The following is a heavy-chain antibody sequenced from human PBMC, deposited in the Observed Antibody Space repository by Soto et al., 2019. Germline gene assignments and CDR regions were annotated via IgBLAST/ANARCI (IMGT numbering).Heavy chain of an antibody. CDR1: GGSISSGGYY. CDR3: ARVDCSSSSCYEGDWSDP. Sequence: QVQLQESGPGLVKPSQTLSLTCTVSGGSISSGGYYWSWIRQHPGKGLEWIGYIYYSGSTYYNPSLKMRVTISVDTSKNQFSLKLSSVTAADTAVYYCARVDCSSSSCYEGDWSDPWGQGTLVTVSS. D-gene: IGHD2-2*01. V-gene: IGHV4-31*03. CDR2: IYYSGST. J-gene: IGHJ5*02.